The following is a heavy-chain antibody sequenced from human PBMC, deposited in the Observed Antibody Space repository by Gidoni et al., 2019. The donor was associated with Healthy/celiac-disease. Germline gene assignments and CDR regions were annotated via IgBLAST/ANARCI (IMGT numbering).Heavy chain of an antibody. V-gene: IGHV3-30*18. CDR1: GFPFSSYG. CDR3: AKGQHEGWELPGLPDY. J-gene: IGHJ4*02. CDR2: ISYDGSNK. D-gene: IGHD1-26*01. Sequence: QVQLVESGGGVVQPGRSLRLYCAASGFPFSSYGMHWVRQAPGKGLEWVAVISYDGSNKYYADSVKGRFTISRDNSKNTLYLQMNSLRAEDTAVYYCAKGQHEGWELPGLPDYWGQGTLVTVSS.